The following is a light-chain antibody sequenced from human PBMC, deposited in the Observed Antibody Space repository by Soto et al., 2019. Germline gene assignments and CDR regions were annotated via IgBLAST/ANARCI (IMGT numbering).Light chain of an antibody. CDR2: DVS. CDR1: SSDVGGYNY. CDR3: CSYAGRSTPYV. Sequence: QSALTQPRSVSGSPGQSVTISCTGTSSDVGGYNYVSWYQQHPGKVPKLMIYDVSKRPSGVSDRFSGSKSGNTASLTISGLQADDEADYYCCSYAGRSTPYVFGTGTKLTVL. J-gene: IGLJ1*01. V-gene: IGLV2-11*01.